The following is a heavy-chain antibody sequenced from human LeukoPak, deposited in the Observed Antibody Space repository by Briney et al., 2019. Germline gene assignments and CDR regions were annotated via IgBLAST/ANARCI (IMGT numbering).Heavy chain of an antibody. CDR2: INHSGST. V-gene: IGHV4-34*01. D-gene: IGHD3-9*01. Sequence: SETLSLTCAVYGGSFSGYYWSWIRQPPGKGLEWIGEINHSGSTNYNPSLKSRVTISVDTSKNQSSLKLSSVTAADTAVYYCARWHRKHPRYFDWLTTRLDAFDIWGQGTMVTVSS. CDR1: GGSFSGYY. CDR3: ARWHRKHPRYFDWLTTRLDAFDI. J-gene: IGHJ3*02.